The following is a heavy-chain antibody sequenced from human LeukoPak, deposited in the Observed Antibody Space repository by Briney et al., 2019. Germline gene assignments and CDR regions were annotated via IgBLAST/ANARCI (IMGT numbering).Heavy chain of an antibody. D-gene: IGHD6-13*01. V-gene: IGHV3-15*01. J-gene: IGHJ4*02. CDR3: TTEYGVSYSSSQDY. Sequence: RPGGSLRLSCAASGFTFSSYSMNWVRQAPGKGLEWVGRIKSKTDGGTTDYAAPVKGRFTISRDDSKNTLYLQMNSLNTEDTAVYYCTTEYGVSYSSSQDYWGQGTLVTVSS. CDR1: GFTFSSYS. CDR2: IKSKTDGGTT.